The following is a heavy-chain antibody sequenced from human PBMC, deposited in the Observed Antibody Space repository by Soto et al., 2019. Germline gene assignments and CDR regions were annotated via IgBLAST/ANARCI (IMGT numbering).Heavy chain of an antibody. CDR3: ARTLYDILTGPLFDY. J-gene: IGHJ4*02. V-gene: IGHV5-51*01. D-gene: IGHD3-9*01. CDR2: IYPDDSET. CDR1: GYSFLNYW. Sequence: GESLKISCKGSGYSFLNYWIGWVRQMPGKDLEWIGIIYPDDSETRYSPSFQGRVTISADKSISTAYLQWSSLKASDTAMYYCARTLYDILTGPLFDYWGQGTLVTVSS.